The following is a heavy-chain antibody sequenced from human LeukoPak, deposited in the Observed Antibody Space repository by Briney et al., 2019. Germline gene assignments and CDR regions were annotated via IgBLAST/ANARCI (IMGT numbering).Heavy chain of an antibody. D-gene: IGHD2-8*01. CDR3: AGLVIGQWWGRGNNWFDP. CDR1: GGSFSDYE. Sequence: TSETLSLTCAVSGGSFSDYEWSWLRQAPETGLEWIGEIKRGRGSTYSPSLKGRVTISVDPSKQQISLRLSSVTAGDTAIYYCAGLVIGQWWGRGNNWFDPWGQGTLVTVSS. V-gene: IGHV4-34*01. J-gene: IGHJ5*02. CDR2: IKRGRGS.